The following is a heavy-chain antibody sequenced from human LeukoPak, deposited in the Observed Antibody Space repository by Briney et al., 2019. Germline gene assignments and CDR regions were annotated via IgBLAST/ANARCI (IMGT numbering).Heavy chain of an antibody. J-gene: IGHJ5*02. Sequence: SETLSLTCAVYGGSLNDYYWSWIRQPPGKGLEWIGEISHSGRTNYNPSLKRRVTISEDTSKNQFSLRLNSVTAADTAVYYCARGSTGPRLRSWGQGTLVTVSS. D-gene: IGHD4-11*01. V-gene: IGHV4-34*01. CDR2: ISHSGRT. CDR3: ARGSTGPRLRS. CDR1: GGSLNDYY.